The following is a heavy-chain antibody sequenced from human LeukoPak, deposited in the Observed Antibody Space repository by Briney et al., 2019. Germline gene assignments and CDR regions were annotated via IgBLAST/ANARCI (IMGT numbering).Heavy chain of an antibody. Sequence: GGSLRLSCAGSGFTFSNAWMNWVRQAPGKGLEWLGRIKSKPDGGTTDYAAPVKGRFTISRDDSQNTVYLQMNSLKTEDIAMYYCATGGYYFPYWGQGTLVTVSS. CDR1: GFTFSNAW. CDR3: ATGGYYFPY. V-gene: IGHV3-15*01. CDR2: IKSKPDGGTT. J-gene: IGHJ4*02. D-gene: IGHD3-10*01.